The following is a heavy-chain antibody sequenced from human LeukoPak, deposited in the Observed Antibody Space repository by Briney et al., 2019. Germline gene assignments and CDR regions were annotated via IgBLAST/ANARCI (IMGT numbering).Heavy chain of an antibody. V-gene: IGHV1-46*01. Sequence: ASVKVSCKASGYTFTNNFMHWVRQAPGQGLEWIGIINPSGDNTWYAQKFQGRVTMTTDTSTSTAYMELRSLRSDDTAVYYCAVASSSSWYSRGYDYWGQGTLVTVSS. CDR3: AVASSSSWYSRGYDY. CDR1: GYTFTNNF. CDR2: INPSGDNT. J-gene: IGHJ4*02. D-gene: IGHD6-13*01.